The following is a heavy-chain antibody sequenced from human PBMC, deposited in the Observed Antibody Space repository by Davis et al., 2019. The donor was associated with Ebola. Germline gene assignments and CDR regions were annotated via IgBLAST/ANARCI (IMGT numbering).Heavy chain of an antibody. Sequence: GSLKISCAASGFVFSSYVMSWVRRAPGKGLEWVSTLGLSADTYYADSVKGRFTISRDNSKNTLYLQTNSLRAEDTAVYYCARDPLPGEPYYYGMDVWGQGTTVTVSS. CDR3: ARDPLPGEPYYYGMDV. D-gene: IGHD1-14*01. CDR1: GFVFSSYV. CDR2: LGLSADT. V-gene: IGHV3-23*01. J-gene: IGHJ6*02.